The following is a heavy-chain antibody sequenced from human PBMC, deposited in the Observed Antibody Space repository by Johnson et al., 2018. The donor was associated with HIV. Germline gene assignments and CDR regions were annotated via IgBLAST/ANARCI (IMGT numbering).Heavy chain of an antibody. D-gene: IGHD2-15*01. Sequence: VQLVESGGGLVQPGGSLRLSCAASGFTFSSYWMSWVRQAPGKGLEWVANITQDGSEKYYAESLKGRFTISRDNSKNTLYLQMNSLSAEDTAVYYCARSQVAATSEGAFDIWGQGTMVTVSS. V-gene: IGHV3-7*02. CDR1: GFTFSSYW. CDR2: ITQDGSEK. J-gene: IGHJ3*02. CDR3: ARSQVAATSEGAFDI.